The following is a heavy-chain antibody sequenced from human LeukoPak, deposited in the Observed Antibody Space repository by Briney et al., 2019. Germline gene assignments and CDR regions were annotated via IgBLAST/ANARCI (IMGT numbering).Heavy chain of an antibody. CDR1: GYTFTGYY. D-gene: IGHD6-19*01. CDR3: ARPRTHNKQWLVNPLGY. V-gene: IGHV1-2*06. J-gene: IGHJ4*02. CDR2: INPNSGGT. Sequence: ASVKVSCKASGYTFTGYYTHWVRQAPGQGLEWMGRINPNSGGTNYAQKFQGRVTMTRDTSISTAYMELSRLRSDDTAVYYCARPRTHNKQWLVNPLGYWGQGTLVTVSS.